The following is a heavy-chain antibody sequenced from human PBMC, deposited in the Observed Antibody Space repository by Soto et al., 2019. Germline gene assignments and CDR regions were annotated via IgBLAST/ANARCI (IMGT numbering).Heavy chain of an antibody. J-gene: IGHJ6*03. CDR1: GGSFSGYY. CDR3: AADYSNYNYCYYMDV. V-gene: IGHV4-34*01. CDR2: INHSGST. D-gene: IGHD4-4*01. Sequence: SETLSLTCAVYGGSFSGYYWSWIRQPPGKGLEWIGEINHSGSTNYNPSLKSQVTISVDTSKNQFSMKQSSVTAADTTVYYSAADYSNYNYCYYMDVWGKGTTVTVSS.